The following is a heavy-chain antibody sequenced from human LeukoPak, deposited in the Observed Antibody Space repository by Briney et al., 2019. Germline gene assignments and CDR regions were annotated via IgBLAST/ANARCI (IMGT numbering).Heavy chain of an antibody. CDR2: IYPGDSQT. Sequence: GKSLKISCKGSTYSFSNYWIGWVRQMPGKGLEWMGIIYPGDSQTRYSPSFQGQVTISVDKSISTAYLHWSSLKASDTAMYFCASPTSRSGPGDVFNIWGQGTMVIVSA. CDR1: TYSFSNYW. CDR3: ASPTSRSGPGDVFNI. J-gene: IGHJ3*02. V-gene: IGHV5-51*01.